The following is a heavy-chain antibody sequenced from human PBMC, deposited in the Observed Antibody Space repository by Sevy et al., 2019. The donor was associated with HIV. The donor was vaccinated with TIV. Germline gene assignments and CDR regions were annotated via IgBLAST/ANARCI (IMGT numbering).Heavy chain of an antibody. Sequence: GGSLRLSCAASGFTFSKYWMGWVRQAPGKGLEWVANIKQDAGQKYYVDSVKGRFTISRDNAKNSRYLQMNGLRAEDTAVYFCARDDGNYYFHYWGQGTLVTVSS. CDR3: ARDDGNYYFHY. CDR1: GFTFSKYW. J-gene: IGHJ4*02. V-gene: IGHV3-7*01. CDR2: IKQDAGQK. D-gene: IGHD1-7*01.